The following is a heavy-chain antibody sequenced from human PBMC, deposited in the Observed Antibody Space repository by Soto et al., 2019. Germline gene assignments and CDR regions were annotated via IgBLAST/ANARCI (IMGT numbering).Heavy chain of an antibody. CDR3: AKEEVNYYGLDV. CDR2: ITDDGFNR. Sequence: QVQVVESGGGVVQPGQSLRLSYAASGVSFSNSGMHWVRQAPGKGLEWVAVITDDGFNRFYGDPMKGRFTISRDTTKNRLYLQMDSLRAEDTGVYYCAKEEVNYYGLDVWGQGTTVIVSS. V-gene: IGHV3-30*18. CDR1: GVSFSNSG. J-gene: IGHJ6*02.